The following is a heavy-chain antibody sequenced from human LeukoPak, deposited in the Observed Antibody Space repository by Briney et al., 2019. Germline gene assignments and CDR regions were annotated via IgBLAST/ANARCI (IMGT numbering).Heavy chain of an antibody. CDR3: TTGYTSASHDGY. D-gene: IGHD2-15*01. CDR1: GFTFSDAW. Sequence: GGSLRLSCAASGFTFSDAWMRWVRQAPGKGLEWVGLIKRRTDGGTSNYAAPVKGRFAISRDDSEDTLFLQMDSLKSEDTGVYYCTTGYTSASHDGYWGQGTLVTVSS. J-gene: IGHJ4*02. V-gene: IGHV3-15*06. CDR2: IKRRTDGGTS.